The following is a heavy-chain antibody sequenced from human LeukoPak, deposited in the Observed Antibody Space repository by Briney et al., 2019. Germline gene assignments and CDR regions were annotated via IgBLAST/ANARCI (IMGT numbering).Heavy chain of an antibody. CDR1: GGTFSSYA. J-gene: IGHJ3*02. D-gene: IGHD3-22*01. Sequence: ASVKVSCKASGGTFSSYAISWVRQAPGQGLEWMGGIIPIFGTANYAQKFQGRVTITADESTSTAYMELSSLRSEDTAVYYCARDEDYYDSSGYYSHAFDIWGQGTMVTVSS. CDR2: IIPIFGTA. V-gene: IGHV1-69*13. CDR3: ARDEDYYDSSGYYSHAFDI.